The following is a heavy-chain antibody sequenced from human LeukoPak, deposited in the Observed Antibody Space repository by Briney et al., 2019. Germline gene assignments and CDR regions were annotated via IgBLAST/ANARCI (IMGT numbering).Heavy chain of an antibody. J-gene: IGHJ6*02. D-gene: IGHD3-10*01. CDR1: GFTVSSNY. V-gene: IGHV3-53*01. Sequence: HGGSLRLSCAASGFTVSSNYMSWVRQAPGKGLEWVSVIYSGGSTYYADSVKGRFTVSRDNSKNTLYLQMNSLRAEDTAVYYCASSKRFGELLKDGMDVWGQGTTVTVSS. CDR2: IYSGGST. CDR3: ASSKRFGELLKDGMDV.